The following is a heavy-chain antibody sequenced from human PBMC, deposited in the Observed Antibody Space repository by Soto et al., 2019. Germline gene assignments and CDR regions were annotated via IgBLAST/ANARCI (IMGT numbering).Heavy chain of an antibody. V-gene: IGHV3-74*01. CDR1: GFTFSNYW. CDR2: INSDGSNT. Sequence: EVQLVESGGGLVQPGGSLRLSCAASGFTFSNYWMHWVRQAPGKGLVWVSRINSDGSNTNYADSVKGRFTIFRDNAKNTLYLQMNSLRAEDTAVYYCARDGPREDTYGPHDYWGQGTLVTVSS. D-gene: IGHD5-18*01. CDR3: ARDGPREDTYGPHDY. J-gene: IGHJ4*02.